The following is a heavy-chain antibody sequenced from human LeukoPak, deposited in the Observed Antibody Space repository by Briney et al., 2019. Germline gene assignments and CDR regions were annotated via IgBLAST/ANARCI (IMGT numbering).Heavy chain of an antibody. Sequence: SETLSLTCTVSGGSISDYYWSWIRQPPGKELEWIGYIYHSGSTTYKPSLKSRVTMSVDTSKNQFSLKLRSVTAADAAVYYCARGDFCSATSCYLRPMDVWGKGTTVTVSS. D-gene: IGHD2-2*01. CDR2: IYHSGST. CDR1: GGSISDYY. V-gene: IGHV4-59*01. J-gene: IGHJ6*03. CDR3: ARGDFCSATSCYLRPMDV.